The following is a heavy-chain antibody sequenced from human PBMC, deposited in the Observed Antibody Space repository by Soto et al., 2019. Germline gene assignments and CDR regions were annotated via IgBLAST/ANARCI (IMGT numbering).Heavy chain of an antibody. V-gene: IGHV3-30*18. CDR1: GFTFSSYG. D-gene: IGHD3-16*01. CDR2: ISYDGSNK. Sequence: QVQLVESGGGVVQPGRSLRLSCAASGFTFSSYGMHWVRQAPGKGLEGVAVISYDGSNKYYADSVKGRFTISRDNSKNTLYLQMNGVRAEVKAGYYCAKEPSGGHYGMDVWGQGTTVTVSS. J-gene: IGHJ6*02. CDR3: AKEPSGGHYGMDV.